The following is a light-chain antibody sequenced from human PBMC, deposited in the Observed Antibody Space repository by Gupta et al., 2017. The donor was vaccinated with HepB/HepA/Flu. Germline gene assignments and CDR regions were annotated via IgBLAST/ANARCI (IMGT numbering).Light chain of an antibody. CDR2: KAS. CDR3: QQEKSSLWT. V-gene: IGKV1-5*03. Sequence: DTQMTQSPSTLSASVGDRVTITCRASQSISSWLAWYQQKPGKAPKLLIYKASSLESGAPSRFSGSGSGTEFTLTISSLQPDDFATYYCQQEKSSLWTFGQGTKVEIK. CDR1: QSISSW. J-gene: IGKJ1*01.